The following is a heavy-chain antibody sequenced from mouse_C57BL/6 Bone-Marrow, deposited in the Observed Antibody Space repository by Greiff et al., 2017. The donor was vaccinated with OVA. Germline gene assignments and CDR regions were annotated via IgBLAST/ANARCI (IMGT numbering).Heavy chain of an antibody. J-gene: IGHJ4*01. CDR3: ARQALHYYGSSYHFWYAMDY. CDR1: GFTFSDYY. D-gene: IGHD1-1*01. CDR2: ISNGGGST. Sequence: EVNLVESGGGLVQPGGSLKLSCAASGFTFSDYYMYWVRQTPEKRLEWVAYISNGGGSTYYPDTVKGRFTISRDNAKNTLYLQMSRLKSEDTAMYYCARQALHYYGSSYHFWYAMDYWGQGTSVTVSS. V-gene: IGHV5-12*01.